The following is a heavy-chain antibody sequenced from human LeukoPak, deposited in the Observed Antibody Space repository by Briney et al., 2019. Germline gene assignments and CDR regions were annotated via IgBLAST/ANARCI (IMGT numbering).Heavy chain of an antibody. Sequence: GRSLRLSCAASGFAFSSYGMHWVRQAPGKGLEWVAVISYDGSNKYYADSVKGRFTISRDNSKNTLYLQMNSLRAEDTAVYYCAKVGWRGINYYYYYGMDVWGKGTTVTVSS. J-gene: IGHJ6*04. CDR2: ISYDGSNK. D-gene: IGHD2-15*01. CDR3: AKVGWRGINYYYYYGMDV. V-gene: IGHV3-30*18. CDR1: GFAFSSYG.